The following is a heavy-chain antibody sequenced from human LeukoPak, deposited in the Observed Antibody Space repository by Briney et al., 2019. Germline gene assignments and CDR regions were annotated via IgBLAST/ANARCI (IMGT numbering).Heavy chain of an antibody. J-gene: IGHJ6*03. Sequence: ASVKVSCKASGYTFTSYGISWVRQAPGQGLEWMGWISAYNGNTNYAQKLQGRVTMTTDTSTSTAYMELRSLRSDDTAVYYCARTWYQLLLVYYYMDVWGKGTTVTVSS. CDR2: ISAYNGNT. V-gene: IGHV1-18*01. CDR1: GYTFTSYG. CDR3: ARTWYQLLLVYYYMDV. D-gene: IGHD2-2*01.